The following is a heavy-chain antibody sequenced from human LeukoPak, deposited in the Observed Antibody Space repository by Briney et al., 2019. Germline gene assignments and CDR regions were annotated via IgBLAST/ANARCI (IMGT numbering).Heavy chain of an antibody. CDR3: ARDRYYDSSGYYPIDY. CDR1: GGSISSSSYY. J-gene: IGHJ4*02. V-gene: IGHV4-39*07. D-gene: IGHD3-22*01. Sequence: SETLSLTCTVSGGSISSSSYYWGWIRQPPGKGLEWIGSIYYSGSTYYNPSLKSLVTISVDTSKNQFSLKLSSVTAADTAVYYCARDRYYDSSGYYPIDYWGQGTLVTVSS. CDR2: IYYSGST.